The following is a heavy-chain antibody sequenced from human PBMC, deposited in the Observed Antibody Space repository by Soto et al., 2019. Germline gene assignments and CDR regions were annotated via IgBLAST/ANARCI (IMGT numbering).Heavy chain of an antibody. CDR1: GYNFSKFW. CDR3: VRRRGYSSSGAFDY. Sequence: PGESLKISCKGSGYNFSKFWISWVRQMPGRGLEWMGIIYPGDSDTRYSPSFQGQVTFSVDKSINTAYLHLSTLKASDTAMFYCVRRRGYSSSGAFDYWAQGTLVTVSS. V-gene: IGHV5-51*01. CDR2: IYPGDSDT. D-gene: IGHD3-10*01. J-gene: IGHJ4*02.